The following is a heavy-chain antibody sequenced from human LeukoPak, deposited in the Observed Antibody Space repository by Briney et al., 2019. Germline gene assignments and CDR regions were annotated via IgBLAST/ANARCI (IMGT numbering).Heavy chain of an antibody. J-gene: IGHJ4*02. CDR2: IYYSGST. Sequence: SETLSLTCTVSGGSISSHYWGWIRQPPGKGLEWIGYIYYSGSTNYNPSLKSRVTISVDTSRNQFSLKLSSVTAADTAVYYCASSKLELRYDYWGQGTLVTVSS. CDR3: ASSKLELRYDY. D-gene: IGHD1-7*01. V-gene: IGHV4-59*11. CDR1: GGSISSHY.